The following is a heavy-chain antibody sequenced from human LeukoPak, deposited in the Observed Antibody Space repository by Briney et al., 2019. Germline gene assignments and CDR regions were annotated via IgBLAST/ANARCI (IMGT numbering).Heavy chain of an antibody. CDR1: GYAFAGYY. J-gene: IGHJ4*02. D-gene: IGHD5-12*01. V-gene: IGHV1-2*02. CDR3: ARGPITAAFDY. CDR2: INPDNGGS. Sequence: GASVKVSCKASGYAFAGYYIHWFRQAPGQGLEWMGWINPDNGGSGGAQKFQGRVTLTRDTSVNTVYMELTRLRSDDTAIYYCARGPITAAFDYWGQGTLVTISS.